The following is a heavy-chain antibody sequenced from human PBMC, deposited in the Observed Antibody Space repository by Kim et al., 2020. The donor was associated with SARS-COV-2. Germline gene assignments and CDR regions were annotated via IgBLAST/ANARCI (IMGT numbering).Heavy chain of an antibody. V-gene: IGHV3-30*04. D-gene: IGHD3-10*01. J-gene: IGHJ5*02. CDR3: AGQGVRGPTYWFDP. CDR1: GFTFSSYA. CDR2: ISFDGSNK. Sequence: GGSLRLSCAASGFTFSSYAILWVRQAPGKGLEWVAVISFDGSNKYYGDSVKGRFTVSRDNSKNTLYLQMNSLRAEDTAVYYCAGQGVRGPTYWFDPWGQGTLVTVPS.